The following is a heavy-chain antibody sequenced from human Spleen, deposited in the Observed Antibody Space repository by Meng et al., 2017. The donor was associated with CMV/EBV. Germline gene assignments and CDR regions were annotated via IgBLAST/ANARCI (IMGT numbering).Heavy chain of an antibody. CDR3: AKGDSSGWYVSNSRAYYFDY. D-gene: IGHD6-19*01. Sequence: QVQLVESGGGVVQPGGSLRLSCAASGFTFSSYGMHWVRQAPGKGLEWVAFIRYDGSNKYYADSVKGRFTISRDNSKNTLYLQMNSLRAEDTAVYYCAKGDSSGWYVSNSRAYYFDYWGQGTLVTVDS. V-gene: IGHV3-30*02. CDR2: IRYDGSNK. CDR1: GFTFSSYG. J-gene: IGHJ4*02.